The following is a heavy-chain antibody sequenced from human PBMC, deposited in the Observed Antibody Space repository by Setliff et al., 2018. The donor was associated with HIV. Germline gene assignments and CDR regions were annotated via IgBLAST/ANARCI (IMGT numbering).Heavy chain of an antibody. D-gene: IGHD1-26*01. Sequence: SETLSLTCTVSGGSIGGYYWSWIRQPPGTGLEWLGCIYSGGSTNYNPSLESRVTISLDTSKNQFSLRLTSVTAADTAVYYCARHYNVNYYVRKDFDYWGQGTLVTVSS. CDR1: GGSIGGYY. CDR3: ARHYNVNYYVRKDFDY. J-gene: IGHJ4*02. CDR2: IYSGGST. V-gene: IGHV4-59*08.